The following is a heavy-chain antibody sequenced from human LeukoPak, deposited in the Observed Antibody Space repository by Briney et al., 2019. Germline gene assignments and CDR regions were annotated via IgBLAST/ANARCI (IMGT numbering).Heavy chain of an antibody. CDR3: ARQADCSCGSCYGYYYYYYMDV. CDR1: GYSFTSYW. CDR2: IYPGDSDT. J-gene: IGHJ6*03. D-gene: IGHD2-15*01. V-gene: IGHV5-51*01. Sequence: GESLKISCKGSGYSFTSYWIGWVRQMPGKGLEWMGIIYPGDSDTRYSPSFQGQVTISADKSISTAYLQWSSLKASDTAMYYCARQADCSCGSCYGYYYYYYMDVWGKGTTVTVSS.